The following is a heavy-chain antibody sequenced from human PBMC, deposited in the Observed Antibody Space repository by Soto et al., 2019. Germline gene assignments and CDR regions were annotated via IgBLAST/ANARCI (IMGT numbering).Heavy chain of an antibody. J-gene: IGHJ6*02. Sequence: LEWVAVISYDGSNKYYADSVKGRFTISRDNSKNTLYLQMNSLRAEDTAVYYCAKDLQKFSGWYRPAGYGMDVWGQGTTVTVSS. CDR3: AKDLQKFSGWYRPAGYGMDV. V-gene: IGHV3-30*18. D-gene: IGHD6-19*01. CDR2: ISYDGSNK.